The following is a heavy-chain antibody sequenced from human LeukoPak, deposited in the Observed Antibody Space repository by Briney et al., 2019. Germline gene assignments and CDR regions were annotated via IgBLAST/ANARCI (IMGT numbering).Heavy chain of an antibody. CDR2: INPNSGGT. V-gene: IGHV1-2*06. CDR3: ARGGSSHYYYYMDV. J-gene: IGHJ6*03. Sequence: ASVKVSCKXSGYTFTGYYMHWVRQAPGQGLEWMGRINPNSGGTNYAQKFQGGVTMTRDTSISTAYMELSRLRSDDTAVYYCARGGSSHYYYYMDVWGKGTTVTVSS. D-gene: IGHD6-13*01. CDR1: GYTFTGYY.